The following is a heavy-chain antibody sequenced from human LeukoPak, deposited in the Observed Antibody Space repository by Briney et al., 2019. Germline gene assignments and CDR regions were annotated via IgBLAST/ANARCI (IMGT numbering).Heavy chain of an antibody. Sequence: GGSLRLSCAASGCTFSSHAMSWVRQAPGKGLEWVSAISGSGGSTYYADSVKGRFTISRDNSRNTLHLQMSSLRDEDTAVYYCAKDLSHSSGWYNYWGQGTLVTVSS. CDR3: AKDLSHSSGWYNY. CDR2: ISGSGGST. V-gene: IGHV3-23*01. CDR1: GCTFSSHA. D-gene: IGHD6-19*01. J-gene: IGHJ4*02.